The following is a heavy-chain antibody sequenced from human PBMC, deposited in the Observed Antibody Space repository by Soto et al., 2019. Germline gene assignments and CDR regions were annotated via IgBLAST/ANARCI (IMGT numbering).Heavy chain of an antibody. CDR1: GGSFSVQR. CDR3: ANEHN. CDR2: IIPMFRTT. J-gene: IGHJ4*02. V-gene: IGHV1-69*01. Sequence: QVQLVQSGAEVKKPGSSVKVSCKASGGSFSVQRVSWVRQAPGQRLEWMGGIIPMFRTTNYAGKFQGRLTITADGSTNTASMSLTSLTSDDTAIYYCANEHNWGQGTLVTVSS.